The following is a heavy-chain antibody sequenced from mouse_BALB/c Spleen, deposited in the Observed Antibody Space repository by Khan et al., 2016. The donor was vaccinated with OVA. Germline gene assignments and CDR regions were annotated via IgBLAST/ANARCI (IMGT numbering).Heavy chain of an antibody. D-gene: IGHD1-1*01. V-gene: IGHV1S136*01. CDR3: GRVTTVAPYAMDY. J-gene: IGHJ4*01. Sequence: VQLKESGPELVKPGASVKMSCKASGYTFTSYILHWVIQKPGQGLEWIGYINPYNDGTKYNEKFKGKATLTSDKSSSTAYMELSSLTSEDSAGDDCGRVTTVAPYAMDYWGQGTSVTGAS. CDR2: INPYNDGT. CDR1: GYTFTSYI.